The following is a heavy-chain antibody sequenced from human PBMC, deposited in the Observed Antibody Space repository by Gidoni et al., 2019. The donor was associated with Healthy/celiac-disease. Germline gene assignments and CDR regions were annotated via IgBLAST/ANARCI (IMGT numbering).Heavy chain of an antibody. V-gene: IGHV3-66*01. D-gene: IGHD3-10*01. CDR3: ARDYYGSGSLNWFDP. CDR2: SYSGGST. Sequence: EVQLVESGGGLVQPGGSLRLSCAASGFTVRSNYMSWVRQVPGKGLEWVAVSYSGGSTYYADSVKGRFTISRDNSKNTLYLQMNSLRAEDTAVYYCARDYYGSGSLNWFDPWGQGTLVTVSS. J-gene: IGHJ5*02. CDR1: GFTVRSNY.